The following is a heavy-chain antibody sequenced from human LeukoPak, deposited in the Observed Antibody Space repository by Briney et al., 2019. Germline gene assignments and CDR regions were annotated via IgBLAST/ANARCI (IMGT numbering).Heavy chain of an antibody. V-gene: IGHV3-30*04. J-gene: IGHJ3*02. CDR3: ARESGYAGNHGAFDI. CDR1: GFTFSSYA. Sequence: GRSLRLSCAASGFTFSSYAMHWVRQAPGKGLEWVAVISYDGSNKYYADSVKGRFTISRDNSKNTLYLQMNSLRAEDTAVYYCARESGYAGNHGAFDIWGQGTMVTVSS. D-gene: IGHD5-12*01. CDR2: ISYDGSNK.